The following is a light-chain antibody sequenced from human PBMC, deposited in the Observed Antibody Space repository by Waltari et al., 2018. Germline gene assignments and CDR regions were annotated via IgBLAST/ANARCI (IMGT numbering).Light chain of an antibody. V-gene: IGKV3-20*01. CDR1: QTINSAF. J-gene: IGKJ5*01. CDR2: DAS. Sequence: EIVLTQSPGTLSFSPGDRATLSCRASQTINSAFLTWYQQKPGQAPRLLMYDASSRAAGIPDRFSGSGTGTDFTLTISRLEPEDFAVYYCQQYGGTPPITFGQGTRLEIK. CDR3: QQYGGTPPIT.